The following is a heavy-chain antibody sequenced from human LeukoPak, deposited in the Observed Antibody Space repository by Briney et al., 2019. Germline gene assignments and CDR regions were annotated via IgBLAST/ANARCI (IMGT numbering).Heavy chain of an antibody. J-gene: IGHJ4*02. CDR2: ISGSGGST. V-gene: IGHV3-23*01. CDR3: AKVMSDGSYGY. CDR1: GFTFSSYA. Sequence: PGGSLRLSCAASGFTFSSYAMSWVRQAPGKGLDWVSAISGSGGSTYYADSVKGRFTIPRDNSKNTLYLQMNSLRAEDTAVYYCAKVMSDGSYGYWGQGTPVTVSS. D-gene: IGHD1-26*01.